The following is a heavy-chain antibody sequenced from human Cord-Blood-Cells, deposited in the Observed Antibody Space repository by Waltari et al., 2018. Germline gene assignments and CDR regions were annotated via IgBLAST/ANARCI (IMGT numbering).Heavy chain of an antibody. CDR1: GGSISSSSYY. D-gene: IGHD6-13*01. CDR2: FYYSGST. J-gene: IGHJ5*02. V-gene: IGHV4-39*07. Sequence: QLQLQESGPGLVKPSETLSLTCTVSGGSISSSSYYWGWIRQPPGKGLEWIGSFYYSGSTYYNPSLKSRVTISVDTSKNQFSLKLSSVTAADTAVYYCARQDSSSWYWFDPWGQGTLVTVSS. CDR3: ARQDSSSWYWFDP.